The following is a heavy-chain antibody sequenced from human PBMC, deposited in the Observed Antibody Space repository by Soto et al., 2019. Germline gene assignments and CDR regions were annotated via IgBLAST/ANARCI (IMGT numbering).Heavy chain of an antibody. J-gene: IGHJ3*02. Sequence: SETLSLTCPVSGGSLSSYYLSWIRPPPGKGLEWIGYIYYSGSTNYNPSLKSRVTISVDTSKNQFSLKLSSVTAADTAVYYCARSMITFGGVIARDAFDIWGQGTMVTVSS. CDR3: ARSMITFGGVIARDAFDI. D-gene: IGHD3-16*02. CDR1: GGSLSSYY. V-gene: IGHV4-59*01. CDR2: IYYSGST.